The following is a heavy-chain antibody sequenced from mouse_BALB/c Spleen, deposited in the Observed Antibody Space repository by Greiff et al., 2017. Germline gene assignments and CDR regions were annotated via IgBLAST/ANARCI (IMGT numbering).Heavy chain of an antibody. CDR2: ISNLAYSI. CDR1: GFTFSDYG. J-gene: IGHJ3*01. D-gene: IGHD2-3*01. CDR3: ARFYDGYYGFAY. V-gene: IGHV5-15*02. Sequence: EVKLVESGGGLVQPGGSRKLSCAASGFTFSDYGMAWVRQAPGKGPEWVAFISNLAYSIYYADTVTGRFTISRENAKNTLYLEMSSLRSEDTAMYYCARFYDGYYGFAYWGQGTLVTVSA.